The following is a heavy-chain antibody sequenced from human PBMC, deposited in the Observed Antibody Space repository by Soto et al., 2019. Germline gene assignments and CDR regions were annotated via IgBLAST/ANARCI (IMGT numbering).Heavy chain of an antibody. CDR2: ISPYTGNT. Sequence: QVQLVQSGDEVKKPGASVKVSCKASGYIFVNYGIAWVRQAPGQGLEWMGWISPYTGNTHSATKIQGRLTMTTHTSTSTVYMDLGSLTSDDTAVYYYVMVDNYVTPTPQDVWGQGTTVTVSS. D-gene: IGHD3-16*01. J-gene: IGHJ6*02. CDR3: VMVDNYVTPTPQDV. V-gene: IGHV1-18*01. CDR1: GYIFVNYG.